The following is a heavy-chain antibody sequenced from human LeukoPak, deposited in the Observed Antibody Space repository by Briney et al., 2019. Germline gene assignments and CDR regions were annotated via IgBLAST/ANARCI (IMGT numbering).Heavy chain of an antibody. V-gene: IGHV3-30*03. CDR1: GFSLTSNG. J-gene: IGHJ6*02. CDR2: ISHDGNKK. CDR3: ARDIRVRYMPMVRAVEYYQYHAMDV. Sequence: GGSLRLSCAASGFSLTSNGMHWVRQAPGKGLDGVAFISHDGNKKYYADSVKGRFTVSRDSSKSTLFLQMDSLRRDDTAVYYCARDIRVRYMPMVRAVEYYQYHAMDVWGQGTTVTVYS. D-gene: IGHD3-10*01.